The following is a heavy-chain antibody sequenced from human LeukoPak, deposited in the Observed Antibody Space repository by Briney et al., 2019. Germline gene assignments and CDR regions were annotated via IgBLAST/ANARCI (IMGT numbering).Heavy chain of an antibody. Sequence: SVKVSFKASGGTFSSYAISWVRQAPGQGLEWMGRIIPILGIANYAQKFQGRVTITADKSTSTAYMELSSLRSEDTAVYYCAVAVAYYYYGMDVWGQGTTVTVSS. D-gene: IGHD6-19*01. J-gene: IGHJ6*02. CDR3: AVAVAYYYYGMDV. CDR2: IIPILGIA. V-gene: IGHV1-69*04. CDR1: GGTFSSYA.